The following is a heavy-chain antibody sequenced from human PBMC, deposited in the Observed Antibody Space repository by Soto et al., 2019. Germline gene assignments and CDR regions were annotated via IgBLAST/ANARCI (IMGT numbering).Heavy chain of an antibody. CDR1: GGYITSCHHY. CDR3: ARSRSSSSCCPDY. J-gene: IGHJ4*02. D-gene: IGHD2-15*01. Sequence: QTLSLTCEVSGGYITSCHHYWSWIHQLPGQGLQWIGLVTSTGSPHYNPSLQSRGTISLDTSKNQFSLKLSSVTAADTAVYYCARSRSSSSCCPDYWGQGTLVTVSS. V-gene: IGHV4-31*02. CDR2: VTSTGSP.